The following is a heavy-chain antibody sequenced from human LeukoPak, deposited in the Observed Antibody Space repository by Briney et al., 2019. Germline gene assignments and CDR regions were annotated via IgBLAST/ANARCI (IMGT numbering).Heavy chain of an antibody. CDR3: AREGEYYYYMDV. CDR2: MNPNSGNT. Sequence: ASVKVSCKASGYTFTSSDINWVRQATGQGLEWMGYMNPNSGNTGYVQKFKGRVTMNRDTSISTAYMELSRLRSEDTAVYYCAREGEYYYYMDVWGRGTTVTVSS. CDR1: GYTFTSSD. J-gene: IGHJ6*03. V-gene: IGHV1-8*01.